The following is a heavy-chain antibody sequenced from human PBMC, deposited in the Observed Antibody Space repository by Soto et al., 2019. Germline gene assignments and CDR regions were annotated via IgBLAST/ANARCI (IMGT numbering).Heavy chain of an antibody. V-gene: IGHV3-23*01. CDR2: ISGSGGST. J-gene: IGHJ4*02. Sequence: EVQLLESGGGLVQPGGSLRLSCAASGFTFSSYAMSWVRKAPGKGLEWVSAISGSGGSTYYADSVKGRFTISRDNSKNTLYLQMNSLRAEDTAVYYCAKRRAVAGLFDYWGQGTLVTVSS. CDR3: AKRRAVAGLFDY. D-gene: IGHD6-19*01. CDR1: GFTFSSYA.